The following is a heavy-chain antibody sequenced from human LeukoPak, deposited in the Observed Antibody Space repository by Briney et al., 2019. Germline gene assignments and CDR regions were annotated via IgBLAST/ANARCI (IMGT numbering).Heavy chain of an antibody. V-gene: IGHV3-15*01. CDR1: GFTFSNAW. D-gene: IGHD2-15*01. J-gene: IGHJ4*02. Sequence: GGSLRLSCAASGFTFSNAWMGWVRQAPGKGLEWVGRIKSKTDGGTTDYAAPVKGRFTISRDDSKNTLYLQMNSLKTEDTAVYYCTTKGVVVAATGTFDYWGQGTLVTVSS. CDR2: IKSKTDGGTT. CDR3: TTKGVVVAATGTFDY.